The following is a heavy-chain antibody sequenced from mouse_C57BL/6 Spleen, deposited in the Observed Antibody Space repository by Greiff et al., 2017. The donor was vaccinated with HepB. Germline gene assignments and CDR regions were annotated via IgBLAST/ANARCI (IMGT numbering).Heavy chain of an antibody. V-gene: IGHV1-52*01. CDR3: ARSTVVAYYFDS. CDR1: GYTFTSYW. J-gene: IGHJ2*01. D-gene: IGHD1-1*01. CDR2: IDPSDSET. Sequence: VPLQQPGAELVRPGSSVKLSCKASGYTFTSYWMHWVKQRPIQGLEWIGNIDPSDSETHYNQKFKDKATLTVDKSSSTAYMQLSSLTSEDSAVYYCARSTVVAYYFDSGGQGTTLTVSS.